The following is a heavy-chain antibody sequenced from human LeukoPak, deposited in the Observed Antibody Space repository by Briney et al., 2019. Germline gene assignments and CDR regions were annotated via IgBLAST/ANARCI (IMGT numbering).Heavy chain of an antibody. J-gene: IGHJ3*02. D-gene: IGHD3-22*01. CDR1: GFIFSDYY. V-gene: IGHV3-11*01. CDR3: ARGRSGGYTGDGFHI. CDR2: ISSSGGDT. Sequence: NPGGSLRLSCVTSGFIFSDYYMSWIRQAPGKGLEWLSYISSSGGDTYIADSVRGRFTFSRDNAKNSLYLQVNSLRVEDTAVYFCARGRSGGYTGDGFHIWGQGTVVTVSS.